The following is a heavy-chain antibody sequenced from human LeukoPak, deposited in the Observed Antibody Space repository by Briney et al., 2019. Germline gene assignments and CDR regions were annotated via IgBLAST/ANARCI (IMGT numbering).Heavy chain of an antibody. CDR3: ARDERCDSSWPKQYNWFDP. V-gene: IGHV1-46*01. CDR1: GYTFTSYY. D-gene: IGHD6-13*01. J-gene: IGHJ5*02. Sequence: ASVKVSCKASGYTFTSYYMHWVRQAPGQGLEWMGIINPSGGSTSYAQKFQGRVTMTRDTSTSTVYMELSSLRSEDTAVYYCARDERCDSSWPKQYNWFDPWGQGTLVTVSS. CDR2: INPSGGST.